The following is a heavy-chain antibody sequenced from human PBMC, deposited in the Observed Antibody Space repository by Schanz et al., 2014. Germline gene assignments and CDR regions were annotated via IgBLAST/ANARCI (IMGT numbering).Heavy chain of an antibody. V-gene: IGHV4-30-2*01. CDR1: GGSISSGTYS. CDR2: IYHTGTT. CDR3: ARGGGPSHYDHVWGNFRYTHFDY. J-gene: IGHJ4*02. D-gene: IGHD3-16*02. Sequence: QLQLQESGSGLVKPSQTLSLTCAVSGGSISSGTYSWSWIRQPPGKGLEWIGYIYHTGTTYYSPPLRSRFPISKDSPRTHFFRHLNSRPAAATAVYYCARGGGPSHYDHVWGNFRYTHFDYWGQGTLVTVSS.